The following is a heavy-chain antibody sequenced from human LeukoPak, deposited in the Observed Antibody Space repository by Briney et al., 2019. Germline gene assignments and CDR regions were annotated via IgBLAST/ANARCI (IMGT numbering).Heavy chain of an antibody. V-gene: IGHV3-9*01. CDR3: AKANHYGDYLDY. CDR2: ISWNSGSI. CDR1: GFTFDDYA. D-gene: IGHD4-17*01. Sequence: GGSLRLSCAASGFTFDDYAMYWVRQAPGRGLEWVSGISWNSGSIGYADSVKGRFTISRDNAKDSLYLQMNSLRAEDTALYYCAKANHYGDYLDYWGQGTLVTVSS. J-gene: IGHJ4*02.